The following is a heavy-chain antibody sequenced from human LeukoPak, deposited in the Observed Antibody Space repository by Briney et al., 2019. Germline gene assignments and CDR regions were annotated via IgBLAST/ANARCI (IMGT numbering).Heavy chain of an antibody. D-gene: IGHD5-24*01. V-gene: IGHV4-59*01. Sequence: SETLSLTCTVSGDSMSYYYWSWIRQTPGKGLEWLGYMYYTGRTKYDPSLKSRVTFSLDMSKNQFSLKLDSVTAADTAMYYCTRITIHGNSDYWGQGTLVTVSS. CDR2: MYYTGRT. CDR1: GDSMSYYY. CDR3: TRITIHGNSDY. J-gene: IGHJ4*02.